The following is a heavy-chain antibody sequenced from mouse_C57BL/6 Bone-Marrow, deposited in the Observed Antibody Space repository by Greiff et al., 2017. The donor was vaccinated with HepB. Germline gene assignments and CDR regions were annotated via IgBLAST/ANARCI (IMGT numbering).Heavy chain of an antibody. D-gene: IGHD3-1*01. J-gene: IGHJ4*01. CDR3: ATPSGAYAMDY. CDR1: GFTFSDYG. Sequence: EVKLVESGGGLVKPGGSLKLSCAASGFTFSDYGMHWVRQAPEKGLEWVAYISSGSSTIYYADTVKGRFTISRDNAKNTLFLQMTSLRSEDTAMYYCATPSGAYAMDYWGQGTSVTVSS. V-gene: IGHV5-17*01. CDR2: ISSGSSTI.